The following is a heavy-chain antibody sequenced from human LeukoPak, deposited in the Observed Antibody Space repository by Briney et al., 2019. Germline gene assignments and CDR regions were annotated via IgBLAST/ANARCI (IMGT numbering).Heavy chain of an antibody. Sequence: PSETLSLTCTVSGGSISSYYWSWIRQPPGKGLEWIGYIYYSGSTNYNPSLKSRVTISVDTSKNQFSLNVSSVTAADTAVYYCARVFRSYFDYWGQGTLVTVSS. J-gene: IGHJ4*02. CDR1: GGSISSYY. CDR3: ARVFRSYFDY. CDR2: IYYSGST. V-gene: IGHV4-59*01.